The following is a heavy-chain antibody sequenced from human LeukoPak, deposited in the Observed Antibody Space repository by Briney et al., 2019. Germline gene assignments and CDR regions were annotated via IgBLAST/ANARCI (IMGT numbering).Heavy chain of an antibody. V-gene: IGHV3-30*18. D-gene: IGHD1/OR15-1a*01. Sequence: GGSLRLSCAVAGFTFGSYGMDWVRQAPGKGLEWVAVISYDGSTQYYADSVKGRLTISRDNSKNTLYLQMNSLIPEDTAVYYCAKSYKVRWNIDFWGQGTMVTVSS. CDR1: GFTFGSYG. J-gene: IGHJ3*01. CDR3: AKSYKVRWNIDF. CDR2: ISYDGSTQ.